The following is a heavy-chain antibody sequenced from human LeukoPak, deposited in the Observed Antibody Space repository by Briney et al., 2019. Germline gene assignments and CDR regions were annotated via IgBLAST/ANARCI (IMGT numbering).Heavy chain of an antibody. CDR1: GGSISSYY. V-gene: IGHV4-59*01. D-gene: IGHD3-10*01. J-gene: IGHJ4*02. CDR3: ARDSRWYYGSGSYPPDY. CDR2: IYYSGST. Sequence: SETLSLTCTVSGGSISSYYWSWIRQPPGKGLEWIGYIYYSGSTNYNPSLKSRVTISVDTSKNQFSLKLSSVTAADTAAYYCARDSRWYYGSGSYPPDYWGQGTLVTVSS.